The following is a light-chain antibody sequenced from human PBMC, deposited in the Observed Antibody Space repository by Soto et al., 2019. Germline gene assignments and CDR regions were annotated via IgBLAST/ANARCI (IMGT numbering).Light chain of an antibody. Sequence: QSALTQPASVSGSPRQSITISCTGTSSDVGAYNYVSWYQQHPGKAPKLMIFDVSNRPSGVSNRFSGSKSGNTASLTISGLQAEDEADYYCSSYTTATTRVFGGGTKVTVL. V-gene: IGLV2-14*01. J-gene: IGLJ3*02. CDR1: SSDVGAYNY. CDR3: SSYTTATTRV. CDR2: DVS.